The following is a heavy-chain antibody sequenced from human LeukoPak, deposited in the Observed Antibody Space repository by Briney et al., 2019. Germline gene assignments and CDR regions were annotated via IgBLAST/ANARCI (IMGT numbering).Heavy chain of an antibody. Sequence: PGRFLRLSCAASGFTFSSYAMHWVRQAPGKGLEWVAVISYDGSNKYYADSVKGRFTISRDNSKNTLYLQMNSLRAEDTAVYYCARVAGATPNEYYYGMDVWGQGTTVTVSS. J-gene: IGHJ6*02. CDR3: ARVAGATPNEYYYGMDV. CDR1: GFTFSSYA. CDR2: ISYDGSNK. V-gene: IGHV3-30-3*01. D-gene: IGHD1-26*01.